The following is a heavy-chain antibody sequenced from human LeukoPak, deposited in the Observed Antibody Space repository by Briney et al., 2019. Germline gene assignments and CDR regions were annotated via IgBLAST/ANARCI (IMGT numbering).Heavy chain of an antibody. CDR1: RFTFRNYR. V-gene: IGHV3-7*01. CDR2: IKQSGSQK. D-gene: IGHD4-11*01. Sequence: PGGSLRLSCAVSRFTFRNYRMSWVRQAPGKGPEWVAYIKQSGSQKYYVDSVKGRFTISRDNAKNSLHLQMNSLRAEDTAVYSCARDYSDYGYFDLWGRGTLVTVSS. J-gene: IGHJ2*01. CDR3: ARDYSDYGYFDL.